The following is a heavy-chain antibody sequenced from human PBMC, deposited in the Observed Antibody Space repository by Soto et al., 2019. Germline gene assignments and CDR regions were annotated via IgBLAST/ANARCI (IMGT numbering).Heavy chain of an antibody. CDR3: AKCPLQSFYMDV. CDR2: ITGSSDST. CDR1: GFAFSNHV. Sequence: EVQLLESGGGLVQPEGSLRLSCAASGFAFSNHVMTWVRQAPGKGLEWVSGITGSSDSTNYADSVKGRFTISRDNSKNTLYLQINILRSEDTAIYFCAKCPLQSFYMDVWGKGATVTVSS. D-gene: IGHD6-19*01. J-gene: IGHJ6*03. V-gene: IGHV3-23*01.